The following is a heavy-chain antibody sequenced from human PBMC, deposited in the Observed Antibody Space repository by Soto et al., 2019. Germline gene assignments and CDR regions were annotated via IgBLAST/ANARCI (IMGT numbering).Heavy chain of an antibody. CDR1: GFTFSNAW. CDR3: TTEGGSSWLLYYYGMDV. D-gene: IGHD6-13*01. V-gene: IGHV3-15*01. CDR2: IKSKTDGRTT. Sequence: GGSLRLSCAASGFTFSNAWMSWVRQAPGKGLEWVGRIKSKTDGRTTDYAAPVKGRFTISRDDSKNTLYLQMNSLKTEDTAVYYCTTEGGSSWLLYYYGMDVWGQGTTVTVSS. J-gene: IGHJ6*02.